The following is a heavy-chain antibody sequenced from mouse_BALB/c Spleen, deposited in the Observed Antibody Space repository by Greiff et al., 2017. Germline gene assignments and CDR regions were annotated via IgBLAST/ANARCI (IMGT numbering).Heavy chain of an antibody. CDR1: GYSITSDYA. CDR2: ISYSGST. V-gene: IGHV3-2*02. CDR3: ARFPTGTRGYYAMDY. D-gene: IGHD4-1*01. J-gene: IGHJ4*01. Sequence: EVKLVESGPGLVKPSQSLSLTCTVTGYSITSDYAWNWIRQFPGNKLEWMGYISYSGSTSYNPSLKSRISITRDTSKNQFFLQLNSVTTEDTATYYCARFPTGTRGYYAMDYWGQGTSVTVSS.